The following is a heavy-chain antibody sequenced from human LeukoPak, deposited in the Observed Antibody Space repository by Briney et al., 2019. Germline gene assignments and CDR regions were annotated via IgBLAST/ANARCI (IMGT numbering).Heavy chain of an antibody. J-gene: IGHJ4*02. Sequence: ASVKVSCKASGYTFSDYTMNWVRQAPRQGLEWMGWINTITGNPTYAQGFTGRFVFSLDTSVSTAYLQINSLKAEDTAVYYCARDKNWYLFDYWGQGTLVTVSS. V-gene: IGHV7-4-1*02. CDR3: ARDKNWYLFDY. D-gene: IGHD6-13*01. CDR1: GYTFSDYT. CDR2: INTITGNP.